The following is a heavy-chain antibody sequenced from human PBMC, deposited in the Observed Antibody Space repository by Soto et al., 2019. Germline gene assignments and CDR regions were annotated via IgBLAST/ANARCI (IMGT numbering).Heavy chain of an antibody. CDR1: GGSFSGYY. J-gene: IGHJ5*02. D-gene: IGHD6-6*01. CDR2: INHSGST. CDR3: ARTSRFLS. Sequence: QVQLQQWGAGLLKPSETLSLTCAVYGGSFSGYYWSWIRQHPGKGLEWIGQINHSGSTNYNPSLKTRVTISVDTSKNHFSLRLSSVTAADPGVYYCARTSRFLSWGQGTLVTVSS. V-gene: IGHV4-34*01.